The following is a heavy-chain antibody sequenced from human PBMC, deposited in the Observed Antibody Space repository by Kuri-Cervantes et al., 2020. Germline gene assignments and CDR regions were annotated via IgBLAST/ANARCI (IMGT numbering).Heavy chain of an antibody. CDR1: GFTFSDHY. V-gene: IGHV3-69-1*01. CDR2: ISSSSTM. D-gene: IGHD6-13*01. Sequence: GESLKISCAASGFTFSDHYMNWVRQAPGKGLEWVSSISSSSTMYCADSVKGRFTISRDNAKNSLYLQMNSLRVEDTALYYCAKDGAAAGIGGGKRFDYWGQGTLVTVSS. J-gene: IGHJ4*02. CDR3: AKDGAAAGIGGGKRFDY.